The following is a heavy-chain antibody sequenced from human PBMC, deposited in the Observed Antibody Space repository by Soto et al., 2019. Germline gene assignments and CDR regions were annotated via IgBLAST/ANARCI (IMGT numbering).Heavy chain of an antibody. J-gene: IGHJ4*02. Sequence: SETLSLTCTVSGGSISTYWWSWMRQPPRKGLEWIGYIYYSGSTNYNPSLKSRVTISVDTSKNQFSLKLTSVTAADTAVYYCARSRGSTRSFDYWGQGTLVTVSS. CDR2: IYYSGST. D-gene: IGHD2-15*01. V-gene: IGHV4-59*01. CDR3: ARSRGSTRSFDY. CDR1: GGSISTYW.